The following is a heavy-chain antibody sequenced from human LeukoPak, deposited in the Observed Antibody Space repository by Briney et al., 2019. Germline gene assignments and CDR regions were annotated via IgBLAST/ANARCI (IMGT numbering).Heavy chain of an antibody. CDR1: GYTLTELS. V-gene: IGHV1-24*01. CDR2: FDPEDGET. CDR3: ATPQLPIDPYYYYYYGMDV. Sequence: ASVTVSCTVSGYTLTELSMHWVRQAPGKGLEWMGGFDPEDGETIYAQKFQGRVTMTEDTSTDTAYMELSSLRSEDTAVYYCATPQLPIDPYYYYYYGMDVWGQGTTVTVSS. D-gene: IGHD2-2*01. J-gene: IGHJ6*02.